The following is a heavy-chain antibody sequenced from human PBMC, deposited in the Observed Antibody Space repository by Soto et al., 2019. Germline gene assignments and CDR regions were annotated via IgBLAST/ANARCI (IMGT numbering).Heavy chain of an antibody. CDR2: IWYDGSNK. V-gene: IGHV3-33*01. Sequence: QVQLVESGGGVVQPGRSLRLSCAASGFTFSSYGMHWVRQAPGKGLEWVAVIWYDGSNKYYADSVKGRFTISRDNSKNTLYLQMSSLRAEDTAVYYCARDRIAAAGTQNYFDYWGQGTLVTVSS. CDR3: ARDRIAAAGTQNYFDY. J-gene: IGHJ4*02. CDR1: GFTFSSYG. D-gene: IGHD6-13*01.